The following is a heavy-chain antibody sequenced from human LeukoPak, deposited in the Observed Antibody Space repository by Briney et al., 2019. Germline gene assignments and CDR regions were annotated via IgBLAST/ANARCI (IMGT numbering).Heavy chain of an antibody. Sequence: SETLSLTCTVSGGSISSYYWSWIRQPAGKGLEWIGYIYYSGSTNCNPSLKSQVPISVDTSKNQFSLKLSSVTAADTAVYYCARDRYYYYMDVWGKGSTVTVSS. CDR2: IYYSGST. CDR3: ARDRYYYYMDV. J-gene: IGHJ6*03. CDR1: GGSISSYY. V-gene: IGHV4-59*01.